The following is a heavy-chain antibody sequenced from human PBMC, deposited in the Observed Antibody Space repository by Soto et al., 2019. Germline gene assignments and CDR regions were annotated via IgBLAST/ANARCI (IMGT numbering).Heavy chain of an antibody. V-gene: IGHV1-69*02. CDR1: GGTFSSYS. D-gene: IGHD2-2*01. Sequence: QVQLVQSGAEVQKPGSSVKVSCEASGGTFSSYSFSWVRQAPGQGLEWMGRVIPILGMANYAQKFQVRITITANKSTSTVYMEMSSLRSEDTAVYYCARGGAVVVPGAVDRHNWFDPWGQGTLVTVSS. CDR2: VIPILGMA. CDR3: ARGGAVVVPGAVDRHNWFDP. J-gene: IGHJ5*02.